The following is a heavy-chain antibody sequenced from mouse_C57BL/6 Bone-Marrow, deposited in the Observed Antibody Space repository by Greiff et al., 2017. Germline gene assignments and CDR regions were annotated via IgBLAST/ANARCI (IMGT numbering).Heavy chain of an antibody. CDR3: ARKGGYYGSRYAMDY. CDR1: GYAFSSSW. V-gene: IGHV1-82*01. J-gene: IGHJ4*01. Sequence: QVQLKESGPELVKPGASVKISCKASGYAFSSSWMNWVKQRPGKGLEWIGRIYPGDGDTNYNGKFKGKATLTADKSSSTAYMQLSSLTSEDSAVYFCARKGGYYGSRYAMDYWGQGTSVTVSS. D-gene: IGHD1-1*01. CDR2: IYPGDGDT.